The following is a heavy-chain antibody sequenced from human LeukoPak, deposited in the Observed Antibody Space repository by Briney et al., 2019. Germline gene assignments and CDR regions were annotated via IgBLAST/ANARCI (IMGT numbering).Heavy chain of an antibody. D-gene: IGHD6-13*01. CDR3: ARGRGAASGTRFAFDI. CDR1: GFTFSSYS. CDR2: IDSSSTYI. V-gene: IGHV3-21*01. Sequence: GGSLRLSCAASGFTFSSYSMNWVHQAPGKGLEWVSSIDSSSTYIYYVDSVKGRFTISRDSAKNSLYLQMNSLRAEDTAVYYCARGRGAASGTRFAFDIWGQGTMVTVSS. J-gene: IGHJ3*02.